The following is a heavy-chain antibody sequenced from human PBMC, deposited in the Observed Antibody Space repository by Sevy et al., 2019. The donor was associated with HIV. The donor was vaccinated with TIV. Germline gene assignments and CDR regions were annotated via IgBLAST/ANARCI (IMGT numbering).Heavy chain of an antibody. Sequence: ASVKVSCKASGYTLSRYGISWVRQAPGQGLEWMGWINTYNGNTKYAQKLQGRITMTTDIATSTAYMEVRSLRSDDTAVYYCARDKSVQVIFGVVRYNYSMDVWGQGTTVTVSS. CDR3: ARDKSVQVIFGVVRYNYSMDV. D-gene: IGHD3-3*01. CDR2: INTYNGNT. CDR1: GYTLSRYG. J-gene: IGHJ6*02. V-gene: IGHV1-18*01.